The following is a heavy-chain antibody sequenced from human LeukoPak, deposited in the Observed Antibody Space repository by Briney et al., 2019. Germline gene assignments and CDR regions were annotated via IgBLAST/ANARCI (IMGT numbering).Heavy chain of an antibody. CDR3: AKDGGGSYYNYYYYYYMDV. V-gene: IGHV3-30*04. CDR1: GFTFSSYA. Sequence: GGSLRLSCAASGFTFSSYAMHWLRQAPGKGLEWVAVISYDGSNKYYADFVKGRFTISRDNSKNTLYLQMNSLRAEDTAVYYCAKDGGGSYYNYYYYYYMDVWGKGTTVTISS. CDR2: ISYDGSNK. D-gene: IGHD1-26*01. J-gene: IGHJ6*03.